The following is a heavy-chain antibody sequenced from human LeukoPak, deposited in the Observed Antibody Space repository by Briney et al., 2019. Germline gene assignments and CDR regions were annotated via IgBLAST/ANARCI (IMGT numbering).Heavy chain of an antibody. CDR2: ISGGGST. CDR3: ARDISSSYV. CDR1: GFTFSTCA. J-gene: IGHJ6*02. D-gene: IGHD6-6*01. Sequence: GGSLRLSCAASGFTFSTCAMSWVRQAPGKGLEWVSTISGGGSTYYADSVKGRFTISRDNSKNTLYLQMNSLRAEDTAVYYCARDISSSYVWGQGTTVTVSS. V-gene: IGHV3-23*01.